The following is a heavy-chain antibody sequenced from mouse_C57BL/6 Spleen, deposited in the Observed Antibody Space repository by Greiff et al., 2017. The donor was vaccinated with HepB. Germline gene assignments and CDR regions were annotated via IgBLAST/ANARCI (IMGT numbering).Heavy chain of an antibody. J-gene: IGHJ4*01. D-gene: IGHD3-3*01. CDR1: GFSFNTYA. CDR3: VRRDYYAMDY. CDR2: IRSKSNNYAT. V-gene: IGHV10-1*01. Sequence: EVKVEESGGGLVQPKGSLKLSCAASGFSFNTYAMNWVRQAPGKGLEWVARIRSKSNNYATYYADSVKDRFTISRDDSESMLYLQMNNLKTEDTAMYYCVRRDYYAMDYWGQGTSVTVSS.